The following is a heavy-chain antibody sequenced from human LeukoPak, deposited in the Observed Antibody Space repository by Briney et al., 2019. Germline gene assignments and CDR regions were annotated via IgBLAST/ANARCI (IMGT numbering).Heavy chain of an antibody. CDR1: GFTFNSYW. Sequence: GGSLRLSCVASGFTFNSYWMSWFRQAPGKGLEGVPNIKQDGSEKYYVDSVKGRFTISRDNAKNSVYLQMSSLRAEDTAVYYCARDHEYGGNVFCDYWGQGTLVTVSS. V-gene: IGHV3-7*01. J-gene: IGHJ4*02. CDR3: ARDHEYGGNVFCDY. CDR2: IKQDGSEK. D-gene: IGHD4-23*01.